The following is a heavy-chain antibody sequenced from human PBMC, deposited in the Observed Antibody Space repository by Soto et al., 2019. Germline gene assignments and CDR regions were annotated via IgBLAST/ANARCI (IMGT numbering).Heavy chain of an antibody. CDR1: GGSISSADHS. D-gene: IGHD2-2*01. J-gene: IGHJ4*02. CDR2: IYYSGGT. V-gene: IGHV4-30-4*01. Sequence: QVQLQESGPGLVKPSQTLSLTCTVSGGSISSADHSWSWIRQPPGKGLEWIGYIYYSGGTYYNPSLKSRVTISVDTSKNQFSLKLSSVTAADTAVYYCSRVVPPARPDYWGQGTLVTVSS. CDR3: SRVVPPARPDY.